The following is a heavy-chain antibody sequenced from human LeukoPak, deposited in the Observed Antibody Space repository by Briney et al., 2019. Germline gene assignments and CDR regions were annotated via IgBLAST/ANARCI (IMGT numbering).Heavy chain of an antibody. D-gene: IGHD3-22*01. CDR2: INPNSGGT. CDR1: GYTFTGYY. V-gene: IGHV1-2*05. Sequence: ASVKVSCKASGYTFTGYYMHWVRQAPGQGLEWMGRINPNSGGTNYAQKFQGRVTMTRDTSISTAYMELSRLRSDDTVVYYCASSVYHTYYYDSSGYFDYWGQGTLVTVSS. CDR3: ASSVYHTYYYDSSGYFDY. J-gene: IGHJ4*02.